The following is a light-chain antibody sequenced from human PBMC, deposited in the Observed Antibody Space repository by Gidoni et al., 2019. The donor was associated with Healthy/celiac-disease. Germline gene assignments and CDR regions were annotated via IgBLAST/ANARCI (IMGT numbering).Light chain of an antibody. V-gene: IGKV3-20*01. CDR1: QSVSSSY. Sequence: EIVLTQSPVTLSLSPGERATPSCRASQSVSSSYLAWYQQKPGQAPRLLIYGASSRATGIPDRFSGSGSGTDFTLTISRLEPEDFAVYYCQQYGSSPPYTFGQGTKLEIK. CDR3: QQYGSSPPYT. J-gene: IGKJ2*01. CDR2: GAS.